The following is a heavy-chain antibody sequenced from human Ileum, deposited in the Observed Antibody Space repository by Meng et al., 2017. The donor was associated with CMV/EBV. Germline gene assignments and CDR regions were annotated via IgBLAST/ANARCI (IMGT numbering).Heavy chain of an antibody. D-gene: IGHD2-15*01. J-gene: IGHJ2*01. CDR2: INHSGST. CDR3: ARYAARYWYFDL. Sequence: LTCAVYGGSCSGYYWSWIRQPPGKGLEWIGEINHSGSTSYNPSLKSRVTISVDTSKNQFSLKMSSVTAADTAVYYCARYAARYWYFDLWGRGALVTVSS. CDR1: GGSCSGYY. V-gene: IGHV4-34*01.